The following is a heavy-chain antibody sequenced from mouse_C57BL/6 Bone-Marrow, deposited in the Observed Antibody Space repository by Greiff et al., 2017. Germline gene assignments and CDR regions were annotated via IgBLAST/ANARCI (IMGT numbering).Heavy chain of an antibody. D-gene: IGHD1-1*01. Sequence: QVQLQQSGAELVRPGTSVKVSCKASGYAFTNYLIEWVKQRPGQGLEWIGVINPGSGGTNYNEKFKGKATLTADKTASTAYMRLSSQTTEDSAGDCCGRRVLRGDYWGQGTSVTVSS. CDR1: GYAFTNYL. CDR2: INPGSGGT. J-gene: IGHJ4*01. V-gene: IGHV1-54*01. CDR3: GRRVLRGDY.